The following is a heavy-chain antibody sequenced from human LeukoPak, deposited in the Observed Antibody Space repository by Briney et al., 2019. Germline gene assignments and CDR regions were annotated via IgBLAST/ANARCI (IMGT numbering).Heavy chain of an antibody. CDR3: AREGSGYPY. CDR1: GYC. Sequence: GYCMNLVRQAPGQGLEWMGWINPNSGGTNYAQKFQGRVIMTRDTSISTAYMEVSRLTSDDTAVFYCAREGSGYPYWGQGTLVTVSS. D-gene: IGHD5-12*01. CDR2: INPNSGGT. V-gene: IGHV1-2*02. J-gene: IGHJ4*02.